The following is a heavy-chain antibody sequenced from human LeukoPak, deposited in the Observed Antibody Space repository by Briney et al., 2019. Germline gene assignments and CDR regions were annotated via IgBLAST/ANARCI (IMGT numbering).Heavy chain of an antibody. CDR2: INPNSGGT. J-gene: IGHJ4*02. CDR1: GYTFTGYY. D-gene: IGHD3-10*01. CDR3: ARDLRLGELLSTDY. Sequence: ASVKVSCKASGYTFTGYYMHWVRQAPGQGLEWMGRINPNSGGTNYAQKFQGRVTMTRDTSISTAYMELSRLRSDDTAVYYCARDLRLGELLSTDYWGQGTLVTVSS. V-gene: IGHV1-2*06.